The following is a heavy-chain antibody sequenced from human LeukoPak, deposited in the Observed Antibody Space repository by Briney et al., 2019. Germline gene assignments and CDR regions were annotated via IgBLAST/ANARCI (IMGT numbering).Heavy chain of an antibody. CDR2: IYTSGST. CDR1: GGSISSGSYY. J-gene: IGHJ4*02. CDR3: ARGFEGVVTPYYFDY. Sequence: PSQTLSLTCTVSGGSISSGSYYWSWIRQPAGKGLERIGRIYTSGSTNYNPSLKSRVTISVDTSKNQFSLKLSSVTAADTAVYYCARGFEGVVTPYYFDYWGQGTLVTVSS. V-gene: IGHV4-61*02. D-gene: IGHD2-21*02.